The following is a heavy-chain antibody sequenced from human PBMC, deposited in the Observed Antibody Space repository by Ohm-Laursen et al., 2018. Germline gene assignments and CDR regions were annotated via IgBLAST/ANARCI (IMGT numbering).Heavy chain of an antibody. CDR3: ARGDLGYSSGADY. V-gene: IGHV4-59*10. CDR1: GGSFSGYY. J-gene: IGHJ4*02. Sequence: TLSLTCAVYGGSFSGYYWNWIRQPPGKGLEWVGRISASGTTSYNPSLKSRVTMSLDTSKNQFSLKLSSVTAADTAVYYCARGDLGYSSGADYWGQGTLVTVSS. CDR2: ISASGTT. D-gene: IGHD6-25*01.